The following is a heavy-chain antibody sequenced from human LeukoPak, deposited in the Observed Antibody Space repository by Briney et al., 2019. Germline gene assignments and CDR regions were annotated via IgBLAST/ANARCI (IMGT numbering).Heavy chain of an antibody. V-gene: IGHV1-18*01. D-gene: IGHD6-13*01. J-gene: IGHJ4*02. CDR1: GGTFSSYG. CDR3: ARDSKVAAGSGFDY. Sequence: ASVKVSCKASGGTFSSYGISWVRQAPGQGPEWMGWLSGYDGNTNYAQKVQGRVTLTTDTSTSTAYMELRSLRSDDTAFYYCARDSKVAAGSGFDYWGQGTLVTVSS. CDR2: LSGYDGNT.